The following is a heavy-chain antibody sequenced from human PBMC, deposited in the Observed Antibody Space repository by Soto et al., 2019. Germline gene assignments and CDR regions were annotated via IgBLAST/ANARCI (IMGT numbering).Heavy chain of an antibody. J-gene: IGHJ3*01. V-gene: IGHV3-23*01. Sequence: GGSLRLSCAASGFTFSSYAMSWVRQAPGKGLKWVSAISGSDGSTYYADSVKGRFTISIDNSKNTLYLEMNSLSAEASAVYYCAKERGIIIKAGDAFDVWGQATKVIVSS. CDR1: GFTFSSYA. D-gene: IGHD6-25*01. CDR3: AKERGIIIKAGDAFDV. CDR2: ISGSDGST.